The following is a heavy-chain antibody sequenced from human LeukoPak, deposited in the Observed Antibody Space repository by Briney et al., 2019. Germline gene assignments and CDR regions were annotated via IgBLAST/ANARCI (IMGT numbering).Heavy chain of an antibody. Sequence: GESLRISRKGSGYTFANYWIGWVRQMPGKGLEWMGIIYPGDSDTIYSLSFQGQVTISADKSISTAYLQWSSLKASDTAMYYCARRDYDDYRDYWGQGTLVTVSS. V-gene: IGHV5-51*01. CDR1: GYTFANYW. CDR2: IYPGDSDT. CDR3: ARRDYDDYRDY. J-gene: IGHJ4*02. D-gene: IGHD3-3*01.